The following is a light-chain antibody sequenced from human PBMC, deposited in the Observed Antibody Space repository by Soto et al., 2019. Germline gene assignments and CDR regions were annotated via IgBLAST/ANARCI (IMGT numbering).Light chain of an antibody. Sequence: QSVLTQPASVSGSPGQSITISCTGTSSDVGGYNYVSWYQQHPGKAPKLMIYDVSNRPSGVSNRFSGSKSGNTASLTISGLQAEDEADYYCSSYTSSISYGFGTGTKVTVL. V-gene: IGLV2-14*01. CDR1: SSDVGGYNY. CDR2: DVS. CDR3: SSYTSSISYG. J-gene: IGLJ1*01.